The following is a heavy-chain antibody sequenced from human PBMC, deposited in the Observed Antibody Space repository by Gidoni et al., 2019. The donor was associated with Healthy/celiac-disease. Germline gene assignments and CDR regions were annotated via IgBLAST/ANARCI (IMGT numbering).Heavy chain of an antibody. Sequence: QVQLQESGPGLVKPSQTLSLTCTVSGGSISSGSYYWSWIRQPAGKGLEWIGRIYTSGSTNYNPSLKSRVTISVDTSKNQFSLKLSSVTAADTAVYYCATAILWFGEFLDYWGQGTLVTVSS. CDR3: ATAILWFGEFLDY. J-gene: IGHJ4*02. CDR1: GGSISSGSYY. CDR2: IYTSGST. D-gene: IGHD3-10*01. V-gene: IGHV4-61*02.